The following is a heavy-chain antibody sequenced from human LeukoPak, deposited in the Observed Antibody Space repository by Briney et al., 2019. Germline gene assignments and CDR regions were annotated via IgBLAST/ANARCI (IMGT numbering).Heavy chain of an antibody. CDR1: GGSISSYY. Sequence: SESLSLTCTVSGGSISSYYWSWIRQPPGKGLEWIGYIYYSGNTFYNPSLKSRVTISLDTSKNQVSLKLTSVTVADTAVYYCARDVRNYYASSGYYYGSAFDIWGRGTKVTVSS. V-gene: IGHV4-59*12. CDR2: IYYSGNT. J-gene: IGHJ3*02. CDR3: ARDVRNYYASSGYYYGSAFDI. D-gene: IGHD3-22*01.